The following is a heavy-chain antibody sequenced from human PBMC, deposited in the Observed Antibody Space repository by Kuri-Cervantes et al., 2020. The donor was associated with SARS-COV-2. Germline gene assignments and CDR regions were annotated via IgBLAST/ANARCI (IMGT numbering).Heavy chain of an antibody. V-gene: IGHV1-69*05. CDR2: IIPIFGTA. CDR3: ASDRSGWYRDAFDI. J-gene: IGHJ3*02. D-gene: IGHD6-19*01. Sequence: SLKDSCKASGDTFSSYAISWVRQPPGQGLEWRGGIIPIFGTANYAQKFQGRVTITTDESTSTASMELSSLRSEDTAVYYCASDRSGWYRDAFDIWGQGTMVTVSS. CDR1: GDTFSSYA.